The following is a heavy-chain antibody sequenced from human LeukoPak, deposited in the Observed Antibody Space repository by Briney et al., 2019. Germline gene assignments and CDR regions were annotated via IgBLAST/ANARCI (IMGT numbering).Heavy chain of an antibody. CDR1: GITLSNYG. CDR3: AKRGIVIRGLLIIGFHKEAYYFDH. Sequence: GGSLRLSCAVSGITLSNYGMSWVRQAPGKGLEWVAGISDSGGSTNYADSVKGRFTISRDNSRNTVYLQMHNLRAEDTAVYFCAKRGIVIRGLLIIGFHKEAYYFDHWGQGILVTVSS. CDR2: ISDSGGST. D-gene: IGHD3-10*01. V-gene: IGHV3-23*01. J-gene: IGHJ4*02.